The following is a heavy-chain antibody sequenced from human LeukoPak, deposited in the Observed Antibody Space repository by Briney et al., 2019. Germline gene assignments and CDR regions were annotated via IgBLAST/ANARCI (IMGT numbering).Heavy chain of an antibody. D-gene: IGHD2-21*02. J-gene: IGHJ4*02. CDR3: ARVSSSMAYCGGDCYSIFDY. V-gene: IGHV4-38-2*02. CDR1: GYSISSGYY. Sequence: SSETLSLTCTVSGYSISSGYYWGWIRQPPGKGLEWIGSIYHSGSTYYNPSLKSRVTISVDTSKNQFSLKLSSVTAADTAVYYCARVSSSMAYCGGDCYSIFDYWGQGTLVTVSS. CDR2: IYHSGST.